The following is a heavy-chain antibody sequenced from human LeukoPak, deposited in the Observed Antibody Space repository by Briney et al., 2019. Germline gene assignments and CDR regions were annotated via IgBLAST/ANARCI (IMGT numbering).Heavy chain of an antibody. CDR2: ISHSGST. V-gene: IGHV4-34*01. Sequence: PSETLSLTCAVYGESFSGYYWSWIRQPPGKGLEWIGEISHSGSTNYNPSLKSRVTISVDTSKNQFSLKLSSVTAADTAVYYCARGTTYYYDSSGYYYYWGQGTLVTVSS. CDR1: GESFSGYY. CDR3: ARGTTYYYDSSGYYYY. D-gene: IGHD3-22*01. J-gene: IGHJ4*02.